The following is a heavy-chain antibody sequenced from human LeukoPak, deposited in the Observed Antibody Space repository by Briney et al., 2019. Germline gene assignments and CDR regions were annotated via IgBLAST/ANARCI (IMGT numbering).Heavy chain of an antibody. D-gene: IGHD1-14*01. CDR1: GLTVSSNY. CDR3: ARMSIAGEVDY. J-gene: IGHJ4*02. V-gene: IGHV3-53*01. CDR2: IYSGGST. Sequence: GGCLRLAWAASGLTVSSNYMSSVRQAPGRGLGWVSVIYSGGSTYYADSVKGRFTISRANPKNTLYLQMNSLRAEDTAVYYCARMSIAGEVDYWGQGTLVTVSS.